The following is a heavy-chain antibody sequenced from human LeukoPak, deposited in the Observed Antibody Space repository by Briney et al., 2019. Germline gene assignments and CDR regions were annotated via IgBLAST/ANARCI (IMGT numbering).Heavy chain of an antibody. CDR2: ISAYNGNT. D-gene: IGHD1-14*01. V-gene: IGHV1-18*01. Sequence: ASVKVSCKASGYTFTSYGISWVRQAPGQGLEWMGWISAYNGNTNYAQKLQGRVTMTTDTSTSTAYMELRSLRSDDTAVYYCARGHCSTRYRSWFDPWGQGTLVTVSS. CDR3: ARGHCSTRYRSWFDP. CDR1: GYTFTSYG. J-gene: IGHJ5*02.